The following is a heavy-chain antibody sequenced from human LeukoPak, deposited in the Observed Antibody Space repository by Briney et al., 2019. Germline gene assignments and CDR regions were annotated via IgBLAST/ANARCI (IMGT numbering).Heavy chain of an antibody. D-gene: IGHD2-2*01. Sequence: SETLSLTCTVSGYSISSDYFWGWIRQSPGKGLEWIGSIYHSWSTYFNPSLKSRVTISVDTSKNQISLRLTSVTAADTAVYYCARSPTKRVPEDYWGQGTLVTVSS. J-gene: IGHJ4*02. V-gene: IGHV4-38-2*02. CDR1: GYSISSDYF. CDR3: ARSPTKRVPEDY. CDR2: IYHSWST.